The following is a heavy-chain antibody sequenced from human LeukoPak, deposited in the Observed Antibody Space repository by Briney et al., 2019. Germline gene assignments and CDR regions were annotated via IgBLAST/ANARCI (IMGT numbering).Heavy chain of an antibody. D-gene: IGHD3-10*01. V-gene: IGHV3-7*01. CDR1: GFTFSSYW. CDR3: ARVIRITMVRGVKENWFDP. Sequence: PGGSPRLSCAASGFTFSSYWMSWVRQAPGKGLEWVANIKQDGSEKYYVDSVKGRFTISRDNAKNSLYLQMNSLRAEDTAVYYCARVIRITMVRGVKENWFDPWGQGTLVTVSS. CDR2: IKQDGSEK. J-gene: IGHJ5*02.